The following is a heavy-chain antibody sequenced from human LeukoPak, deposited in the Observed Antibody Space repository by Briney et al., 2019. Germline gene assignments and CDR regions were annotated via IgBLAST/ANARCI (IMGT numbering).Heavy chain of an antibody. CDR1: GFTFSSYE. J-gene: IGHJ4*02. CDR3: ARVPHSNPKSRYYFDY. V-gene: IGHV3-21*01. D-gene: IGHD1-14*01. CDR2: ISSGPTYI. Sequence: GGSLRLSCAASGFTFSSYEMNWVRQAPGKGLEWVSSISSGPTYIYYAHSVKGRFTVSRDNAKNSLYLQMDSLRAEDTAVYYCARVPHSNPKSRYYFDYWGKGTLVTVSS.